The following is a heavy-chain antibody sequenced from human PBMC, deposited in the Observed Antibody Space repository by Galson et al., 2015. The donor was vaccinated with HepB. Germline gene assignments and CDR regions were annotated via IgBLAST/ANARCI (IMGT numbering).Heavy chain of an antibody. D-gene: IGHD3-3*01. CDR3: ARAPLDTIFGVVIGEWQGVITPYYMDV. J-gene: IGHJ6*03. V-gene: IGHV3-53*01. CDR1: GFTVSSNY. CDR2: IYSGGST. Sequence: SLRLSCAASGFTVSSNYMSWVRQAPGKGLEWVSVIYSGGSTYYADSVKGRFTISRDNSKDTLYLQMNSLRAEDTAVYYCARAPLDTIFGVVIGEWQGVITPYYMDVWGKGTTVTVSS.